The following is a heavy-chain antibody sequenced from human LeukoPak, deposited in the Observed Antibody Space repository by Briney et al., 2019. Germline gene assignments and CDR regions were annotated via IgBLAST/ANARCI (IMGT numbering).Heavy chain of an antibody. CDR3: ARETSLDY. D-gene: IGHD2-2*01. Sequence: GGSLRLSCAASGITFSSYGMSWVRQAPGEGLEWVSVITGSGGSTYYADSVKGRFTVSRDNTKNSLYLQMNSLRAEDTAVYYCARETSLDYWGQGTLVTVSS. V-gene: IGHV3-23*01. CDR1: GITFSSYG. J-gene: IGHJ4*02. CDR2: ITGSGGST.